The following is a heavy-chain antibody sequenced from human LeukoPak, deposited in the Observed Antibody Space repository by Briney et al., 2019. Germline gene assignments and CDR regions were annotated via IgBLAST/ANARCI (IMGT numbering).Heavy chain of an antibody. Sequence: ASAKVSCKASGYTFTSYYMHWVRQAPGQGLEWRGIINPSGGSTSYAQKFQGRVTMTRDMSTSTVYMELSSLRSEDTAVYYCARSLYSSSSGGYWGQGTLVTVSS. CDR1: GYTFTSYY. V-gene: IGHV1-46*01. CDR2: INPSGGST. D-gene: IGHD6-6*01. CDR3: ARSLYSSSSGGY. J-gene: IGHJ4*02.